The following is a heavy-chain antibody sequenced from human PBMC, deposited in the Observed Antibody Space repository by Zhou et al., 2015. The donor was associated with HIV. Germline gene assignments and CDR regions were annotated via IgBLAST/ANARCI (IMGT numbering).Heavy chain of an antibody. CDR3: ARAVINTVIFDS. CDR1: GYTFTTYD. CDR2: LNPDTGNT. V-gene: IGHV1-8*01. D-gene: IGHD2/OR15-2a*01. Sequence: QVQLVQSGAEVKKPGASVKVSCKASGYTFTTYDINWVRQATGQGLEWLGWLNPDTGNTGYAQKFRDRIAMTRDTSKGTAYMELSGLRFGDTAMYFCARAVINTVIFDSWGREPVGHRRL. J-gene: IGHJ4*02.